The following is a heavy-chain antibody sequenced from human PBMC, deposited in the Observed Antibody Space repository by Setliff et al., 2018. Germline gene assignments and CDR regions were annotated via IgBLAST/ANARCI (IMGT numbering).Heavy chain of an antibody. CDR3: AKTPPFYDFWSGSASPGAFDI. CDR1: GGSISSSSYY. V-gene: IGHV4-39*01. J-gene: IGHJ3*02. CDR2: IYYSGST. Sequence: SETLSLTCTVSGGSISSSSYYWGWIRQPPGKGLEWIGSIYYSGSTYYNPSLKSRVTISVDTSKNRFSLKLSSVTAADTAVYYCAKTPPFYDFWSGSASPGAFDIWGQGTMVTVSS. D-gene: IGHD3-3*01.